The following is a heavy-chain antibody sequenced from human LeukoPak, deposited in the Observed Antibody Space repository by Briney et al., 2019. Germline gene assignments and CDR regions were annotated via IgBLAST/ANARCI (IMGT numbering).Heavy chain of an antibody. D-gene: IGHD1-7*01. J-gene: IGHJ4*02. CDR1: GFTFSSYA. Sequence: LPGGSLRLSCAASGFTFSSYAMHWVRQAPGKGLEWVAVISYDGSIKYYADSVKGRFTISRDNSKNTLYLQMNSLRSDTAVYYCARGAWDYDRKDYWGQGTLVTVSS. V-gene: IGHV3-30-3*01. CDR2: ISYDGSIK. CDR3: ARGAWDYDRKDY.